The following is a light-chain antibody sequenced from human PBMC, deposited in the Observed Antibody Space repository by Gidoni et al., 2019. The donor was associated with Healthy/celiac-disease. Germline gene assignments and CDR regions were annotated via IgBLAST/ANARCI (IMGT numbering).Light chain of an antibody. CDR1: QSVSSY. CDR3: QQYRSFWT. CDR2: AAS. Sequence: EIVLTQSPGPLSLSPGARATLSCRASQSVSSYLAWYQQKPGQAPRLLIYAASNGATGIPDRFSGSGSGTDFTLTISRLEPEDFAVYYCQQYRSFWTFGQGTKVEIK. V-gene: IGKV3-20*01. J-gene: IGKJ1*01.